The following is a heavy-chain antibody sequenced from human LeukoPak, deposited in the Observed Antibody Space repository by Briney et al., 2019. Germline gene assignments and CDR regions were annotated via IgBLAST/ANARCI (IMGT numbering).Heavy chain of an antibody. J-gene: IGHJ4*02. Sequence: SETLSLTCTVSGGSISSSSYYWGWIRQPPGKGLEWIGSIYYSGSTYYNPSLKSRVTISVDTSKNQFSLKLSSVTAADTAVYYCARTYPGSGWSVFDYWGQGTLVTVSS. D-gene: IGHD6-19*01. CDR3: ARTYPGSGWSVFDY. CDR2: IYYSGST. CDR1: GGSISSSSYY. V-gene: IGHV4-39*07.